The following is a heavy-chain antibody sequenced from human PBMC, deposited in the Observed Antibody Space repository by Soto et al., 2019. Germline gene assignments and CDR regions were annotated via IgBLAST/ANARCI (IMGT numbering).Heavy chain of an antibody. J-gene: IGHJ1*01. Sequence: QLSLVESGGGLVRPGGSLRLSCAASGFTFSDFYMSWIRQTPGKGLEWVSYISGPGNSGDYGDSVKGRFTISRDNAKNSLLLQMSGLRPDDSGIYYCARGTTDYVVWGQGTQVSVSS. CDR2: ISGPGNSG. V-gene: IGHV3-11*01. CDR1: GFTFSDFY. CDR3: ARGTTDYVV. D-gene: IGHD4-17*01.